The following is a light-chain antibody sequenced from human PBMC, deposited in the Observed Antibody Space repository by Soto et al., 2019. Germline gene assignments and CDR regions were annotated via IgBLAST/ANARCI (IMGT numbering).Light chain of an antibody. V-gene: IGLV1-44*01. CDR3: STFAVSPVI. Sequence: QSVLTQPPSASGTPGQRVTISCSGSSSNIGSNSVYWYHQLPGTAPKLLIYGNDERPSGVPDRFSGSKTGTTASLTVSGLQADDEADYYCSTFAVSPVIFGGGTQLTVL. CDR1: SSNIGSNS. CDR2: GND. J-gene: IGLJ2*01.